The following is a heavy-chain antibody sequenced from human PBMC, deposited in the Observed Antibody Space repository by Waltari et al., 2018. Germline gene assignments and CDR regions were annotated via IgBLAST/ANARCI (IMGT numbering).Heavy chain of an antibody. V-gene: IGHV4-59*11. D-gene: IGHD3-3*01. CDR3: ARSYYDFWGGLAPVWYFDL. J-gene: IGHJ2*01. CDR2: IYYSGST. CDR1: GGSISSHY. Sequence: QVQLQESGPGLVKPSETLSLTCTVSGGSISSHYWSWIRQPPGKGLEWIGYIYYSGSTNHSPSLKSRVTISVDTSKNRFSLKLSSVTAAVTAVYYCARSYYDFWGGLAPVWYFDLWGRGTLVTVSS.